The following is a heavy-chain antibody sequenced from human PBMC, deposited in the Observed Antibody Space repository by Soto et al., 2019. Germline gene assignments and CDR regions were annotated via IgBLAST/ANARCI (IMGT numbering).Heavy chain of an antibody. CDR2: IIPIFGTA. D-gene: IGHD6-6*01. V-gene: IGHV1-69*06. CDR1: GGTFSSYA. CDR3: ASSSSRELHPDY. Sequence: QVQLVQSGAEVKKPGSSVTVSCKASGGTFSSYAISWVRQAPGHGLEWMGGIIPIFGTANYAQMFQGRVTITADKSTSTAYMELSSLRSEDTAVYYCASSSSRELHPDYWGQGTLVTVSS. J-gene: IGHJ4*02.